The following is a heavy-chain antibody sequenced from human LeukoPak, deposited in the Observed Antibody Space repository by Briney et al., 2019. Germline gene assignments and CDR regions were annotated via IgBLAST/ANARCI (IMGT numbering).Heavy chain of an antibody. D-gene: IGHD2-15*01. Sequence: GGSLRLSCAASGFTFSSYSMNWVRQAPGKGRGWVSSISSSSSYIYYADSVKGRFTISRDNAKNSLYLQMNSLRAEDTAVYYCARDRECSGGSCYYPDYYFDYWGQGTLVTVSS. CDR2: ISSSSSYI. CDR1: GFTFSSYS. V-gene: IGHV3-21*01. CDR3: ARDRECSGGSCYYPDYYFDY. J-gene: IGHJ4*02.